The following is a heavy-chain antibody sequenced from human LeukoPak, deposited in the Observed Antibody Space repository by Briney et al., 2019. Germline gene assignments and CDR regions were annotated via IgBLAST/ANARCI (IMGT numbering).Heavy chain of an antibody. Sequence: SVKVSCKASGGTFTSYAISWVRQAPGQGLEWMGGIIPIFGTANYAQKFQGRVTITADESTSTAYMELSSLRSEDTAVYYCATTNNFIGSGSYYSDAFDIWGQGTMVTVSS. V-gene: IGHV1-69*13. CDR1: GGTFTSYA. CDR2: IIPIFGTA. D-gene: IGHD3-10*01. CDR3: ATTNNFIGSGSYYSDAFDI. J-gene: IGHJ3*02.